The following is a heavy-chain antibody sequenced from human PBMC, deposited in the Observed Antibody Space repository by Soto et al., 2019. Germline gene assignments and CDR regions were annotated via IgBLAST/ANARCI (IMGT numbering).Heavy chain of an antibody. CDR2: INPNFGAA. J-gene: IGHJ4*02. CDR3: ASSRSSGVGGSYSKSYFDY. V-gene: IGHV1-69*13. CDR1: GHTFTSYS. D-gene: IGHD2-15*01. Sequence: SVKVSCKASGHTFTSYSIRWVRQAPGQGLEWMGGINPNFGAANYAQKFQGRVTITEDESTNTAYVELSSLRSEDTAVYYCASSRSSGVGGSYSKSYFDYWGQGTLVTVSS.